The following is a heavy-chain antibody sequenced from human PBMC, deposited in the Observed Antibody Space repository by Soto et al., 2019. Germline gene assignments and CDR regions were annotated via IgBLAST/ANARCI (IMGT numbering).Heavy chain of an antibody. Sequence: GGSLRLSCAASGFTFSSYGMHWGRQAPGKGLEWVAVIWYDGSNKYYADSVKGRFTISRDNSKNTLYLQMNSLRAEDTAVYYSARGDKKSLTTVTTVIPSPYYWGQGTLVTVSS. CDR2: IWYDGSNK. CDR3: ARGDKKSLTTVTTVIPSPYY. CDR1: GFTFSSYG. J-gene: IGHJ4*02. D-gene: IGHD4-4*01. V-gene: IGHV3-33*01.